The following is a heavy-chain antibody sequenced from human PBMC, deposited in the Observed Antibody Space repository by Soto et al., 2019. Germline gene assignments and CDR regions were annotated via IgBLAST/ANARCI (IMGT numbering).Heavy chain of an antibody. J-gene: IGHJ4*02. Sequence: GGSLRLSCAASGFTFSSYAMSWVRQAPGKGLEWVSAISGSGGSTYYADSVKGRFTISRDNSKNTLYLQMNSLRAEDTAEYYCAKDKAYYDILTGYYTGGFDYWGQGTLVTVSS. D-gene: IGHD3-9*01. V-gene: IGHV3-23*01. CDR1: GFTFSSYA. CDR2: ISGSGGST. CDR3: AKDKAYYDILTGYYTGGFDY.